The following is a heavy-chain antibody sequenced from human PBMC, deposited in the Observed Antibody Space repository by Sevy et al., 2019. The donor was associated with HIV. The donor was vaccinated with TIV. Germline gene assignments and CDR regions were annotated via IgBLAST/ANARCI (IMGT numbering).Heavy chain of an antibody. V-gene: IGHV1-69*13. CDR1: GGTFSTYA. CDR3: AREWELGGMDV. D-gene: IGHD1-26*01. J-gene: IGHJ6*02. CDR2: IIPKSGTA. Sequence: ASVKVSCKASGGTFSTYAISWVRQAPGQGLEWMGVIIPKSGTANYAQKFQGRVTITADESTNTAYMELSSLRSEDTAVYFCAREWELGGMDVRGQGTTVTVSS.